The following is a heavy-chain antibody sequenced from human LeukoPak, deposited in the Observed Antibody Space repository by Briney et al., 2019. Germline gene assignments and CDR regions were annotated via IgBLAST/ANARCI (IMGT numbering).Heavy chain of an antibody. CDR3: AKDPYYYDSSGYCDY. Sequence: GGSLRLSCAASGFTFSSYGMHWVRQAPGKGLEWVAVIWYDGSNKYYADSVKGRFTISRDNSKNTLYLQMNSLSAEDTAVYYCAKDPYYYDSSGYCDYWGQGTLVTVSS. CDR2: IWYDGSNK. J-gene: IGHJ4*02. D-gene: IGHD3-22*01. CDR1: GFTFSSYG. V-gene: IGHV3-33*06.